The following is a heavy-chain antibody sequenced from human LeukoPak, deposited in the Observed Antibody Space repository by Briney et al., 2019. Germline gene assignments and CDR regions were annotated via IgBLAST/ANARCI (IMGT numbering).Heavy chain of an antibody. V-gene: IGHV3-53*01. CDR3: AKTYDSGSYGFDY. CDR2: IYSGGST. J-gene: IGHJ4*02. CDR1: GFTVSSNY. D-gene: IGHD3-10*01. Sequence: PGGSLRLSCVASGFTVSSNYMNWVRQAPGKGLAWVSIIYSGGSTYYTDSVKGRFTISRDNSKNTLYLQMNSLRAEDTAVYYCAKTYDSGSYGFDYWGQGTLVTVSS.